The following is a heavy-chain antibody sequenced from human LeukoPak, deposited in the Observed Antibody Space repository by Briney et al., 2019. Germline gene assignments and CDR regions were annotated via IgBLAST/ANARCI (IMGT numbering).Heavy chain of an antibody. CDR1: GFTFSSYA. CDR2: ISYDGSNK. Sequence: GGSLRLSCAASGFTFSSYAMHWVRQAPGKGLEWVAVISYDGSNKYYADSVKGRFTISRDNSKNTLYLQMNSLRAEDTAVYYCARSLVRPEYWYFDLWGRGTLVTVSS. D-gene: IGHD2-8*02. J-gene: IGHJ2*01. V-gene: IGHV3-30-3*01. CDR3: ARSLVRPEYWYFDL.